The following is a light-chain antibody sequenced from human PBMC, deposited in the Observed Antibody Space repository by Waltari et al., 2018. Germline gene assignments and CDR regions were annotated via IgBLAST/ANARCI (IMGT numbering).Light chain of an antibody. CDR2: AAS. J-gene: IGKJ2*01. CDR3: QQFNSHPYT. Sequence: IQLTQSPSSLSASVGDRVTIPCRASQGISSYLAWYQQKPGKAPKLLIYAASTLQSGVPSRFSGSGSGSDFTLTISSLQPEDFAIYFCQQFNSHPYTVGQGTKLEI. CDR1: QGISSY. V-gene: IGKV1-9*01.